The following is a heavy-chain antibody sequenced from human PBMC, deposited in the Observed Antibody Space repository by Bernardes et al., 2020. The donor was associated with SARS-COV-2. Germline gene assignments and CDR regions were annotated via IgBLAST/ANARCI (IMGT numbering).Heavy chain of an antibody. D-gene: IGHD1-26*01. CDR2: ISGIVGTT. J-gene: IGHJ4*02. CDR3: AKFLAGSSPHRTGATNYFDW. CDR1: GSTFGGYA. Sequence: GSVRLSCTASGSTFGGYAMIWVRQAPGKGLEWLSDISGIVGTTFYADSVKGRFIISRDNSKNMLYLRRNSLRAEDTVVYYCAKFLAGSSPHRTGATNYFDWWDQVMLVTVSS. V-gene: IGHV3-23*01.